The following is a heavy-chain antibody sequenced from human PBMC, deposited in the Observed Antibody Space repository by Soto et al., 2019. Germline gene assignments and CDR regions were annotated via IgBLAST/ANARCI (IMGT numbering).Heavy chain of an antibody. J-gene: IGHJ6*02. V-gene: IGHV1-69*13. CDR2: IIPILGTA. D-gene: IGHD3-10*01. CDR3: ARDRSGSYDYYFGMDD. CDR1: GGTFSSYA. Sequence: SVKVPCKASGGTFSSYAISWVRKAPGQGLEWMGGIIPILGTANYAQKFKARVTITADESTSKAYRELSSRRSEDTAGYYGARDRSGSYDYYFGMDDWGHVTTVTVSS.